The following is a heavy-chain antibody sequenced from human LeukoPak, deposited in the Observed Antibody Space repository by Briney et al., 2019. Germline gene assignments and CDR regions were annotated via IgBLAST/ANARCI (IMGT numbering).Heavy chain of an antibody. CDR1: GYTFTGYY. V-gene: IGHV1-2*06. D-gene: IGHD3-3*01. CDR3: ARGGESDFWSGQNYYYYYYMDV. J-gene: IGHJ6*03. Sequence: ASVKVSCKASGYTFTGYYMHWVRQAPGQGLEWMGRINPNSGGTNYAQKLQGRVTMTRDTSISTAYMELSRLRSDDTAAYYCARGGESDFWSGQNYYYYYYMDVWGKGTTVTVSS. CDR2: INPNSGGT.